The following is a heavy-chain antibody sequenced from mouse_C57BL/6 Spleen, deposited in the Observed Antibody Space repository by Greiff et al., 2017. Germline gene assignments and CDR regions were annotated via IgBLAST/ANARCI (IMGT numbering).Heavy chain of an antibody. Sequence: QVQLQQPGAELVMPGASVKLSCKASGYTFTSYWMHWVKQRPGQGLEWIGEIDPSDSYTNYNQKFKGKSTLTVDKSSSTAYMQLSSLTSEDSAVYYCARWGTTVVAEDYFDYWGQGTTLTVSS. CDR2: IDPSDSYT. CDR1: GYTFTSYW. D-gene: IGHD1-1*01. CDR3: ARWGTTVVAEDYFDY. J-gene: IGHJ2*01. V-gene: IGHV1-69*01.